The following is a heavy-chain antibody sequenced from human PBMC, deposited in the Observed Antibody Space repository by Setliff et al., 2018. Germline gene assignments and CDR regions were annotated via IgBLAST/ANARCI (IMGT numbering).Heavy chain of an antibody. Sequence: ASVKVSCKASGYRFNQYGITWVRQAPGQGLEWMGWISAYSGNTNYGQRVQGRVTLTTDTSTSTAYMELRNLRSDDTAVYFCARAPLMVVVPPDAHRFDPWGQGTLVTVSS. V-gene: IGHV1-18*01. CDR2: ISAYSGNT. D-gene: IGHD2-2*01. CDR1: GYRFNQYG. J-gene: IGHJ5*02. CDR3: ARAPLMVVVPPDAHRFDP.